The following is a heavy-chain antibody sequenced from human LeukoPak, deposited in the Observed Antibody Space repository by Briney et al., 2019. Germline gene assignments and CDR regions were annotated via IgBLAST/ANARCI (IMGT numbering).Heavy chain of an antibody. J-gene: IGHJ4*02. CDR2: ISNSSIYT. Sequence: GGSLTLSCAASGFSFSDYYMSWIRPAPGRGLAWVSYISNSSIYTNYADSAKGRFTISRDNAKNSLYLQMNGLRGEDTAVYYCARDLRGYSYGDFDYWGQGTLVTVSS. CDR3: ARDLRGYSYGDFDY. D-gene: IGHD5-18*01. V-gene: IGHV3-11*06. CDR1: GFSFSDYY.